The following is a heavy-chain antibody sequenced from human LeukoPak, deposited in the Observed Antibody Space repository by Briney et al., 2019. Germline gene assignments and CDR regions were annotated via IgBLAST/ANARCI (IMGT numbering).Heavy chain of an antibody. D-gene: IGHD3-9*01. J-gene: IGHJ6*02. Sequence: ASVKVSCKVSGYTLTELSMHWVRQAPGKGLEWMGGFDPEDGETIYAQKFQGRVTMTEDTSTDTAYMELSSLRFEDTAVYYCATQTPDILTGYYYYGMDVWGQGTTVTVSS. CDR2: FDPEDGET. V-gene: IGHV1-24*01. CDR1: GYTLTELS. CDR3: ATQTPDILTGYYYYGMDV.